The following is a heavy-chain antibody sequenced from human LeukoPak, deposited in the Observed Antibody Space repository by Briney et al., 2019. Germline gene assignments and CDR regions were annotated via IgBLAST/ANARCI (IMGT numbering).Heavy chain of an antibody. CDR1: GYSFTGYG. V-gene: IGHV1-18*01. CDR3: ARDRISLDCSSTSCVRDSPLYYYYGMDV. D-gene: IGHD2-2*01. Sequence: ASVKVSCKASGYSFTGYGISWVRQAPGQGLEWMGWISAYNGNTNYAQKLQGRVTMTTDTSTSTAYMELRSLRSDGTAVYYCARDRISLDCSSTSCVRDSPLYYYYGMDVWGQVTTVTVSS. CDR2: ISAYNGNT. J-gene: IGHJ6*02.